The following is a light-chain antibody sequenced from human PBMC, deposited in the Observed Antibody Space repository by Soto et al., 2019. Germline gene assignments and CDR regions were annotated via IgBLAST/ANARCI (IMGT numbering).Light chain of an antibody. J-gene: IGLJ3*02. Sequence: QSVLTQPPSASGTPGQRVTISCSGSSSSVGSNTVSWYQQLPGTAPKVFIYSDDQRPSGVPDRFSGSRSGSSASLAISGLQSGDEADYYCESWEDSMNGWVIGGGTKLTVL. CDR3: ESWEDSMNGWV. CDR1: SSSVGSNT. V-gene: IGLV1-44*01. CDR2: SDD.